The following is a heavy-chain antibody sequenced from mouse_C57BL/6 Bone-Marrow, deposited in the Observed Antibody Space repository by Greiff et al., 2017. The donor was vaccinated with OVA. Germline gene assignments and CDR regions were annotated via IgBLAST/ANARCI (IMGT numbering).Heavy chain of an antibody. J-gene: IGHJ4*01. CDR2: ISSGGDYI. Sequence: EVKLMESGEGLVKPGGSLKLSCAASGFTFSSYAMSWVRQTPEKRLEWVAYISSGGDYIYYADTVKGRFTISRDNARNTLYLQMSSLKSEDTAMYYCTRENYDYDGVDYWGQGTSVTVSS. V-gene: IGHV5-9-1*02. CDR1: GFTFSSYA. CDR3: TRENYDYDGVDY. D-gene: IGHD2-4*01.